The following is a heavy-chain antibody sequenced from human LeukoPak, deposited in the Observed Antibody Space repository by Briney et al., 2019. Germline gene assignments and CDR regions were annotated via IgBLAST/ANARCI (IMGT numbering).Heavy chain of an antibody. CDR2: INHSGST. CDR1: GFTFSSYW. V-gene: IGHV4-34*01. J-gene: IGHJ4*02. CDR3: ARGGGIQLWLRGFDY. D-gene: IGHD5-18*01. Sequence: GSLSLSCAASGFTFSSYWMSWIRQPPGKGVEWIGEINHSGSTDYNPSLKSRVTISVDTSKNQFSLKLSSVTAADTAVYYCARGGGIQLWLRGFDYWGQGTLVTISS.